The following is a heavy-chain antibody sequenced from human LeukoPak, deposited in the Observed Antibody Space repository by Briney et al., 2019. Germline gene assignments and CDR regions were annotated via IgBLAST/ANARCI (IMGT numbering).Heavy chain of an antibody. D-gene: IGHD1-26*01. V-gene: IGHV3-74*01. Sequence: GSLRLSCAASGFTFSSYWMHWVRQAPGKGLVWVSRINRDGSSTSYADSVKGRFTISRDNAKNTLYLQMNSLRAEDTAVYYCARDGEPLLDAFDIWGQGTMVTVSS. J-gene: IGHJ3*02. CDR1: GFTFSSYW. CDR2: INRDGSST. CDR3: ARDGEPLLDAFDI.